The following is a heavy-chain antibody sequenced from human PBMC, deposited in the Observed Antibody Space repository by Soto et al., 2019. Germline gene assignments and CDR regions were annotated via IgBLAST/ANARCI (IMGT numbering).Heavy chain of an antibody. CDR3: VRDAAVYYDISGTRTHDAFDI. J-gene: IGHJ3*02. D-gene: IGHD3-22*01. V-gene: IGHV1-18*04. CDR1: GHMFSNYG. CDR2: ISAYNGNT. Sequence: ASVKVSCKASGHMFSNYGISWVRQAPGQGLEWMGWISAYNGNTNYAQNLEDRVTMTTDTSTSTAYMELRSLRSDDTAMYYCVRDAAVYYDISGTRTHDAFDIWVQGTMVTVSS.